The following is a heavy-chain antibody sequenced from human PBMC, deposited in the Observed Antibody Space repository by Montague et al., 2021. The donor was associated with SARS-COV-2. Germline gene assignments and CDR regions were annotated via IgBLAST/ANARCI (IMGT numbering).Heavy chain of an antibody. V-gene: IGHV4-4*09. J-gene: IGHJ6*02. D-gene: IGHD1-20*01. CDR2: IDNSGST. CDR1: GDSIRESH. CDR3: ARLTGSRVYYYHYGLDV. Sequence: LTCTVSGDSIRESHWSWIRQPPGKGLEWIGYIDNSGSTNYNPALESRVTLTVSASNNQFYLTLRSVTAADAAVYYCARLTGSRVYYYHYGLDVWGQGTTVTVSS.